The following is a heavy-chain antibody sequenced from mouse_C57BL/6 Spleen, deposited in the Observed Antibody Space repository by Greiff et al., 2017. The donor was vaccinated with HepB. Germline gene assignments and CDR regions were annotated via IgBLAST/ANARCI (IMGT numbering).Heavy chain of an antibody. V-gene: IGHV5-4*01. CDR3: ARESPFAY. CDR2: SSDGGSYT. J-gene: IGHJ3*01. Sequence: EVQGVESGGGLVKPGGSLKLSCAASGFTFSSYAMSWVRQTPDKRLEWVATSSDGGSYTYYPDNVKGRFTISRDNAKNNLYLQMSHLKSEDTAMYYCARESPFAYWGQGTLVTVSA. CDR1: GFTFSSYA.